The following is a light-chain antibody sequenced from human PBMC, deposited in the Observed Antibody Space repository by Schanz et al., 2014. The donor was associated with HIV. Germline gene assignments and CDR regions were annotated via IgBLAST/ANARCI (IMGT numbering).Light chain of an antibody. Sequence: DIQMTQSPSTLSASVRDRVTITCRASQSINKWLAWYQQKSGKAPKLLIYKASTLESGVPSRFVGSGSGTEFTLTITSLQPDDSATYYCQQYNSFPYTFGQGTNLEIK. J-gene: IGKJ2*01. CDR2: KAS. CDR1: QSINKW. V-gene: IGKV1-5*03. CDR3: QQYNSFPYT.